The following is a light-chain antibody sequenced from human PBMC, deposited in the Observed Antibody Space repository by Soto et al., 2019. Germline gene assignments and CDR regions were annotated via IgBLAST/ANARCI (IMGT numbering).Light chain of an antibody. CDR3: QHYGSSPYT. V-gene: IGKV3D-20*01. J-gene: IGKJ2*01. Sequence: EIVLTQSPATLSLSPGERATLSCGASQSVSSSYLAWYQQKPGLAPRLLIYDASSRATGIPDRCSGSGSGTDVTLTISRLEPEDFAVDYCQHYGSSPYTFGQGTKLEIK. CDR1: QSVSSSY. CDR2: DAS.